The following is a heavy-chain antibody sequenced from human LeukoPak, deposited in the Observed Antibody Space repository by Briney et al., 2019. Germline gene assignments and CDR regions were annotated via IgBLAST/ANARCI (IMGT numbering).Heavy chain of an antibody. V-gene: IGHV4-39*01. J-gene: IGHJ4*02. CDR1: GGSISSSSYY. D-gene: IGHD4-17*01. CDR3: ARPTVTTMVAFDY. CDR2: IYYSGST. Sequence: SETLSLTCTVSGGSISSSSYYWGWIRQPPGKGLEWIGSIYYSGSTYYNPSLKSRVTISVDTSKNQFSLKLSSVTAADTAVYYCARPTVTTMVAFDYWGQGTLVTVSS.